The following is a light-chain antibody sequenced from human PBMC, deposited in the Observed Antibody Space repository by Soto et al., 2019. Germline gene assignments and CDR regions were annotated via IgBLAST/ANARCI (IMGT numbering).Light chain of an antibody. CDR3: SSYAGSSTYV. J-gene: IGLJ1*01. V-gene: IGLV2-23*01. Sequence: QSVLTQPASVSGSPGQSITISCTGTSSDVGGYNYVSWYQQHPDKPPKLIIYEGSKRPSGVSNRFSGSKSGNTASLTISGLQAEDETDYYCSSYAGSSTYVFGSGTKVTVL. CDR1: SSDVGGYNY. CDR2: EGS.